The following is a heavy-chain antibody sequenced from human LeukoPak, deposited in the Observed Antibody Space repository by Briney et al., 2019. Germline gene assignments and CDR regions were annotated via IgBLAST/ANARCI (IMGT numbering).Heavy chain of an antibody. CDR3: AKVGALLRYFDWFPDY. CDR1: GFTFSSYG. Sequence: GGSLRLSCAASGFTFSSYGMHWVRQAPGKGLEWVAVISYDGSNKYYADSVKGRFTISRDISKNTLYLQMNSLRAEDTAVYYCAKVGALLRYFDWFPDYWGQGTLVTVSS. CDR2: ISYDGSNK. D-gene: IGHD3-9*01. J-gene: IGHJ4*02. V-gene: IGHV3-30*18.